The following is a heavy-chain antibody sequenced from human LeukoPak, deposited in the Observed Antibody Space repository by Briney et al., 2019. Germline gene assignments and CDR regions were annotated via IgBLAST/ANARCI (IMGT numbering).Heavy chain of an antibody. Sequence: PGGSLRLSCAASGFTFSSYWMNWARQAPGKGLEWVASINHNGNVNYYVDSMKGRFTISRDNAKNSLYLQMDSLRVEDTALYYCARDRAPNSYYYGVDVWGQGTTVTVSS. J-gene: IGHJ6*02. V-gene: IGHV3-7*03. D-gene: IGHD1-26*01. CDR2: INHNGNVN. CDR1: GFTFSSYW. CDR3: ARDRAPNSYYYGVDV.